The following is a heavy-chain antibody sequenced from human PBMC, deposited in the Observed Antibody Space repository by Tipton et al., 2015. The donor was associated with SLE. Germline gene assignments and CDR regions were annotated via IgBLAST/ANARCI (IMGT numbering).Heavy chain of an antibody. Sequence: QSGAEVKKPGASVKVSCKASGYTFTSYGFSWVRQAPGQGLEWMGWISAYTGNTNYAQKFQGRVTITADKSTSTAYMELSSLRSEDTAVYYCARDRDAHDWGQGTLVTVSS. CDR1: GYTFTSYG. D-gene: IGHD3-10*01. CDR2: ISAYTGNT. V-gene: IGHV1-18*01. CDR3: ARDRDAHD. J-gene: IGHJ4*02.